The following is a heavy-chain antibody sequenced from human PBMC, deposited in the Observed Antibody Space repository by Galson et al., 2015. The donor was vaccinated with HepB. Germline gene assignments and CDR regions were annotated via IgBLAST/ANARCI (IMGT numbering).Heavy chain of an antibody. D-gene: IGHD6-19*01. V-gene: IGHV3-74*01. CDR1: GFTFSTYW. J-gene: IGHJ4*02. CDR2: INSDGITT. Sequence: SLRLSCAASGFTFSTYWMHWVRQGPGKGLVWVSRINSDGITTSYADSVKGRFTISRDNAKNTLYLQMNSLRAEDTAVYYCAKSVWQWLVLDYWGQGTLVTVSS. CDR3: AKSVWQWLVLDY.